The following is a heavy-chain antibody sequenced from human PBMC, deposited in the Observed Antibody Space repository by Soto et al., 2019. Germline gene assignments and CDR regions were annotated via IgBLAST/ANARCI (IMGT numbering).Heavy chain of an antibody. CDR3: ASGGAVGWFDP. Sequence: SETLSLTCAVSGGSISSGGYSWSWIRQPPGKGLEWIGYIYHSGSTYYNPSLKSRVTISVDRSKNQFSLKLSSVTAADTAVYYGASGGAVGWFDPWGQGTLVTVSS. J-gene: IGHJ5*02. CDR1: GGSISSGGYS. V-gene: IGHV4-30-2*01. D-gene: IGHD1-26*01. CDR2: IYHSGST.